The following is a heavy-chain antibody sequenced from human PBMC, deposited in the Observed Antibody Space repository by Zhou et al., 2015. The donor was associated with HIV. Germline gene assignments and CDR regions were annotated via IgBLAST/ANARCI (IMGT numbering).Heavy chain of an antibody. CDR2: IIPIFGPP. Sequence: QVQLVQSGAEVKKPGSSVKVSCKASGGTFTSYAITWVRQAPGQGLEWMGGIIPIFGPPNYAQKFQGRVTITADKSTSTAYMELSSLRSEDAAVYYCARAGGDYDFAFDVWGQGTRVIVSS. CDR1: GGTFTSYA. CDR3: ARAGGDYDFAFDV. V-gene: IGHV1-69*06. D-gene: IGHD3-22*01. J-gene: IGHJ3*01.